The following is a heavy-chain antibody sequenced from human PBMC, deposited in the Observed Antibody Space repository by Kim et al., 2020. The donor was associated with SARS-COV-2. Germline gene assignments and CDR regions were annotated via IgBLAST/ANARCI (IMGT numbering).Heavy chain of an antibody. V-gene: IGHV4-61*02. CDR3: AREEDNYYDSSGYSNFGY. D-gene: IGHD3-22*01. CDR1: GGSISSGSYY. Sequence: SETLSLTCTVSGGSISSGSYYWSWIRQPAGKGLEWIGRIYTSGSTNYNPSLKSRVTISVDTSKNQFSLKLSSVTAADTAVYYCAREEDNYYDSSGYSNFGYWGQGTLVTVSS. J-gene: IGHJ4*02. CDR2: IYTSGST.